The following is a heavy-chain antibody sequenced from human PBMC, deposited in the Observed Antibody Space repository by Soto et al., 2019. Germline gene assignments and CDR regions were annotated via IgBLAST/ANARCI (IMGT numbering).Heavy chain of an antibody. CDR3: ARDLTLSVTPGTRVCFVP. CDR2: IIPIFGTA. D-gene: IGHD2-2*01. J-gene: IGHJ5*02. CDR1: GGTFSSYA. V-gene: IGHV1-69*01. Sequence: QVQLVQSGAEVKKPGSSVKVSCKASGGTFSSYAISWVRQAPGQGLEWMGGIIPIFGTANYAQKFQGRVTITADESTRTAYMELSSVRSEDTAVYYCARDLTLSVTPGTRVCFVPWGQGTPVTVSS.